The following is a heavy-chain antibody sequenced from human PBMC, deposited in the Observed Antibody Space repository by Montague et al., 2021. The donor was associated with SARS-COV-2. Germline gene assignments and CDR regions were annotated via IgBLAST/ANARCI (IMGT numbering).Heavy chain of an antibody. Sequence: SETLSLTCTVSGGSVSSSPYYWGWIRQPPGRGLEWVGSISYSGRTYFSPSLKSRLTISVDSSENQFSLRLSSVTAADTAVYYCASSYYYGSGACVHNYYMDGWGKGTTVTVSS. CDR1: GGSVSSSPYY. J-gene: IGHJ6*03. CDR2: ISYSGRT. V-gene: IGHV4-39*01. CDR3: ASSYYYGSGACVHNYYMDG. D-gene: IGHD3-10*01.